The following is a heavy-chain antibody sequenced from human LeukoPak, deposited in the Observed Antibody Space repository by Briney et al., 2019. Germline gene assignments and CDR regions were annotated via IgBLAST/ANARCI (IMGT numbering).Heavy chain of an antibody. V-gene: IGHV3-43*01. Sequence: GGSLRLSCAASGFTFDDYTMHWVRQAPGKGLEWVSLISWDGGSTYYADSVKGRFTISRDNSKNSLYLQMNSLRTEDTALYYCAKGSSNYYYYYGMDVWGQGTTVTVSS. CDR2: ISWDGGST. CDR1: GFTFDDYT. CDR3: AKGSSNYYYYYGMDV. D-gene: IGHD6-13*01. J-gene: IGHJ6*02.